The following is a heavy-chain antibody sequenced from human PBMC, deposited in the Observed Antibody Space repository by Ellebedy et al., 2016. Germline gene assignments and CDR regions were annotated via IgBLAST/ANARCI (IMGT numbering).Heavy chain of an antibody. D-gene: IGHD3/OR15-3a*01. CDR2: ITGTGGSP. J-gene: IGHJ4*02. CDR1: GFTFSTYA. Sequence: GESLKISCAVSGFTFSTYAMSWVRQAPGKGLEWVSAITGTGGSPYYTDSVEGRFTISRDNSKRILSLQMNSLRAEDTAIYYCARHLRGGTFGLVYHFDLWGPGTLVTVSS. CDR3: ARHLRGGTFGLVYHFDL. V-gene: IGHV3-23*01.